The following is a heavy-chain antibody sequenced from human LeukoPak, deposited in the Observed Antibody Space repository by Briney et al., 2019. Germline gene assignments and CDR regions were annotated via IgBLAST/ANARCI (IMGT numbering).Heavy chain of an antibody. J-gene: IGHJ6*02. CDR3: ARFVDTMVRGATFDYYYGMDV. V-gene: IGHV1-46*01. Sequence: GASVTVSCKASGYTFTGYYMHWVRQAPGQGLEWMGIINPSGGSTTYAQKFQGRVTMTRDTSTSTVYIELSSLGSEDTAVYYCARFVDTMVRGATFDYYYGMDVWGQGTTVTVSS. CDR1: GYTFTGYY. CDR2: INPSGGST. D-gene: IGHD3-10*01.